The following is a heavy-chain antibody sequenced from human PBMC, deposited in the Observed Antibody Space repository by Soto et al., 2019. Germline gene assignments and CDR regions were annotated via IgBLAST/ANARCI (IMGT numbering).Heavy chain of an antibody. D-gene: IGHD3-10*01. CDR3: ATRSTTDYYGSGSYYSFADS. Sequence: VQLQESGPGLVKPSQTLSLTCTVSGGSISSGGYFWSWIRQHPGKGLEWIGYISYSGSTYYNPALKSPVTLSPDTSKNQFPLKLSSVTAADTAVYYCATRSTTDYYGSGSYYSFADSWGQGTLLTVSS. CDR1: GGSISSGGYF. CDR2: ISYSGST. V-gene: IGHV4-31*01. J-gene: IGHJ4*02.